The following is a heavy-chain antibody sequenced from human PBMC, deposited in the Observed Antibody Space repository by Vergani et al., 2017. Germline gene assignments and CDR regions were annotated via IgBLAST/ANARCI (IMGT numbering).Heavy chain of an antibody. CDR1: GGSFSGYY. Sequence: QVQLQQWGAGLLKPSETLSLTCAVYGGSFSGYYWSWIRQPPGKGLEWIGEINHSGSTNYNPSLKSRVTISVDTSKNQFYLKLSSVTAADAAVYYCARVGLKYYDILTCYLDYWGQGTLVTVSS. CDR3: ARVGLKYYDILTCYLDY. J-gene: IGHJ4*02. V-gene: IGHV4-34*01. D-gene: IGHD3-9*01. CDR2: INHSGST.